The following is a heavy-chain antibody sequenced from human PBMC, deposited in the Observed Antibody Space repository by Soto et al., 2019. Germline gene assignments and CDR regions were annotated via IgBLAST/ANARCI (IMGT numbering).Heavy chain of an antibody. CDR2: IIPILGIA. Sequence: QVQLVQSGAEVKKPGSSVKVSCKASGGTFSSYTISWVRQAPGQGLEWMGRIIPILGIANYAQKFQGRVTLTADKATSKAYMELSSLRSEDTAVYYCARGKEMATMYYYYGMDVWGQGTTVTVSS. CDR3: ARGKEMATMYYYYGMDV. D-gene: IGHD5-12*01. V-gene: IGHV1-69*02. J-gene: IGHJ6*02. CDR1: GGTFSSYT.